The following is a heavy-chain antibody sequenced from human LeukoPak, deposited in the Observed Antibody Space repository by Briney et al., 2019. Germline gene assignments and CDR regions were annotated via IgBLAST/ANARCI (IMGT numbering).Heavy chain of an antibody. D-gene: IGHD3-9*01. J-gene: IGHJ6*04. V-gene: IGHV3-21*01. CDR1: GFTFSSYS. Sequence: GGSLRLSCAASGFTFSSYSMNWVRPAPGKGLEWVSSISSSSYIYYADSVKGRFTISRDNAKNSLYLQMNSLRAEDTAVYYCARGWDYDILTGYYRPYYYYGMDVWGKGTTVTVSS. CDR3: ARGWDYDILTGYYRPYYYYGMDV. CDR2: ISSSSYI.